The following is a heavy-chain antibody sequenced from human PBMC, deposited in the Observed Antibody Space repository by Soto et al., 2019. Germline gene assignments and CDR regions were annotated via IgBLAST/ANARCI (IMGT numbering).Heavy chain of an antibody. D-gene: IGHD5-18*01. J-gene: IGHJ4*02. Sequence: GGSLRLSCAASGFTFSSYAMHWVRQAPGKGLEWVAVISYDGSNKYYADSVKGRFTISRDNSKNTLYLQMNSLRAEDTAVYYCARARSGYRYEPPDYWGQGTLVTVSS. CDR2: ISYDGSNK. CDR1: GFTFSSYA. CDR3: ARARSGYRYEPPDY. V-gene: IGHV3-30-3*01.